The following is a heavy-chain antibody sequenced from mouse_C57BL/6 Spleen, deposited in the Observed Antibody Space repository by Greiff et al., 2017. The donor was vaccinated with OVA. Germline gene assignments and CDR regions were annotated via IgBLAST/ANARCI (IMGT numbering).Heavy chain of an antibody. D-gene: IGHD5-5*01. V-gene: IGHV1-61*01. J-gene: IGHJ3*01. CDR3: ARSDYPWFAY. Sequence: VQLQQPGAELVRPGSSVKLSCKASGYAFTSYWMDWVKQRPGQGLEWIGNIYPSDSETHYNQKFKDKATLTADKSSSTAYMQLNSLTSEDSAVYYCARSDYPWFAYWGQGTLVTVSA. CDR1: GYAFTSYW. CDR2: IYPSDSET.